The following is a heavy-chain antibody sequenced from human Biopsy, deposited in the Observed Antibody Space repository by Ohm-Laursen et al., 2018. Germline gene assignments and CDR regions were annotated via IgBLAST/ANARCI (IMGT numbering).Heavy chain of an antibody. CDR3: ARDRDRRGWFDP. D-gene: IGHD1-14*01. CDR2: IYTSGIT. J-gene: IGHJ5*02. CDR1: GGSISGYH. V-gene: IGHV4-4*07. Sequence: SDTLSLTCTVSGGSISGYHWSWIREPAGKGLEWIGQIYTSGITNYNPSLKSRVTMSVDTSKNKFSLRVSSVTAADTAVYYCARDRDRRGWFDPWGQGTLVTVSS.